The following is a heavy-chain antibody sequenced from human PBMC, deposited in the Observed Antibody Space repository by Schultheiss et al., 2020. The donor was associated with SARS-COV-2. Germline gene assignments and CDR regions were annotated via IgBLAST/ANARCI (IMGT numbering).Heavy chain of an antibody. CDR2: ISYDGSNK. Sequence: GGSLRLSCAASGFTVNSNYINWVRQAPGKGLEWVAVISYDGSNKYYADSVKGRFTISRDNSKNTLYLQMNSLRAEDTAVYYCARDQYYYDSSGPRYYYYGMDVWGQGTTITVAS. J-gene: IGHJ6*02. V-gene: IGHV3-30*03. D-gene: IGHD3-22*01. CDR3: ARDQYYYDSSGPRYYYYGMDV. CDR1: GFTVNSNY.